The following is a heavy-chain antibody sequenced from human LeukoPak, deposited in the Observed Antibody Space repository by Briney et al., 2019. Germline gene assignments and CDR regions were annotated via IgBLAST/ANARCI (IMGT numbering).Heavy chain of an antibody. D-gene: IGHD6-19*01. CDR2: IYYTGST. CDR1: GGSISSYY. CDR3: AIGRAYSSVDY. Sequence: SETLSLTCTVSGGSISSYYWSWIRQPPGKGLEWIGCIYYTGSTNYNLSLKSRVTISVDTSKNQFSLKLSSVAAADTAVYYCAIGRAYSSVDYWGQGTLVTVSS. V-gene: IGHV4-59*01. J-gene: IGHJ4*01.